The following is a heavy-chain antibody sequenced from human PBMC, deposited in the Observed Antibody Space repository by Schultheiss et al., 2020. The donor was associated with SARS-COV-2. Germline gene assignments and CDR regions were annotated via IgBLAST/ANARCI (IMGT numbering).Heavy chain of an antibody. D-gene: IGHD3-16*01. Sequence: GGSLRLSCAASGFTFSSYTMNWVRQAPGKGLEWVSIISGIGDTTYYADSVKGRFTISRDNSRSTLFLQMNSLRAEDTAVYYCVSLPTYGGRVIDVWGVEYYFDYWGQGTLVTVSS. J-gene: IGHJ4*02. V-gene: IGHV3-23*01. CDR1: GFTFSSYT. CDR2: ISGIGDTT. CDR3: VSLPTYGGRVIDVWGVEYYFDY.